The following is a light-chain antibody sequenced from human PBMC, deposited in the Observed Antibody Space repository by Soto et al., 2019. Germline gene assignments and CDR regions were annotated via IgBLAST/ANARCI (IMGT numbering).Light chain of an antibody. CDR2: AAS. V-gene: IGKV1-27*01. CDR1: QAISNY. J-gene: IGKJ1*01. CDR3: QKYNIAPWT. Sequence: DIQMTQSPSSLSAYVGDRVTITCRASQAISNYLAWYQQKPGKVPKLLIYAASTLQSGVTSRFSGSGSGTDFTLTISSLQPEDVATYYCQKYNIAPWTCGQGTKVEIK.